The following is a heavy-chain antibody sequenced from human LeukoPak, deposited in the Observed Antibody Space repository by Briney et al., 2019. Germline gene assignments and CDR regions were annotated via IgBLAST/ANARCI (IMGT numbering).Heavy chain of an antibody. J-gene: IGHJ6*02. CDR1: GFTFSSYS. Sequence: GGSLRLSCAASGFTFSSYSMNWVRQAPGKGLEWVAVIWYDGSNKYYADSVKGRFTISRDNSKNTLYLQMNSLRAEDTAVYYCARDGPYYDFWSGYQIFPYGMDVWGQGTTVTVSS. D-gene: IGHD3-3*01. CDR3: ARDGPYYDFWSGYQIFPYGMDV. V-gene: IGHV3-33*08. CDR2: IWYDGSNK.